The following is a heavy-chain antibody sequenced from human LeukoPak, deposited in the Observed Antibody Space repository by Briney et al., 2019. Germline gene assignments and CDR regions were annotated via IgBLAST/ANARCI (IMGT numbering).Heavy chain of an antibody. D-gene: IGHD6-6*01. J-gene: IGHJ4*02. CDR1: GFTFSSYE. V-gene: IGHV3-23*01. CDR2: ITDSGGST. Sequence: GGSLRLSCAASGFTFSSYEMNWVRQAPGKGLEWVSGITDSGGSTYYADSVKGRFTISRDNSKNTLYLQMSSLRAEDTAVYYCAKGGESSFGYWGQGTLVTVSS. CDR3: AKGGESSFGY.